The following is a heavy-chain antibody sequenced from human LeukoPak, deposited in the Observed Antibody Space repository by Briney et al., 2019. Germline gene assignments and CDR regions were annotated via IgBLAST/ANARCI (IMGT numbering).Heavy chain of an antibody. CDR3: ASRPLWRYKGPFDY. V-gene: IGHV4-34*01. J-gene: IGHJ4*02. CDR2: INHSGST. Sequence: SETLSLTCAVYGGSFSGYYWSWIRQPPGKGLEWIGEINHSGSTNYNPSLKSRVTISVDTSKNQFSLKLSSVTAADTAVYYCASRPLWRYKGPFDYCGQGTLVTVSS. CDR1: GGSFSGYY. D-gene: IGHD4/OR15-4a*01.